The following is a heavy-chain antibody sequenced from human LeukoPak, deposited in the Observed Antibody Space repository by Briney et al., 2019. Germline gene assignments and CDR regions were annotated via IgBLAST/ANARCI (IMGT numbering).Heavy chain of an antibody. Sequence: GGSLRLSCAASGFTFSGYGMHWVRQAPGKGLEWVAVISNDGSNKYYADSVKGRFTISRDNSKNTLYLQMNSLRAEDTAVYYCAKGVGSSSWYGGYYYYYGMDVWGQGTTVTVSS. CDR1: GFTFSGYG. V-gene: IGHV3-30*18. CDR3: AKGVGSSSWYGGYYYYYGMDV. J-gene: IGHJ6*02. D-gene: IGHD6-13*01. CDR2: ISNDGSNK.